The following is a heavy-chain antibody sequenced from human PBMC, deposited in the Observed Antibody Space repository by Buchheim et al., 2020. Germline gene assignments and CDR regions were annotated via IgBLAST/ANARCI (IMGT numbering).Heavy chain of an antibody. Sequence: QVQMQESGPGLVKPSGTLSLTCAVSGGSISSSTWWSWVSQPPGKGLEWIGETYHSGSTNYNPSLQSRVPVSLDTPMTQFSLKLTSVTAADTAVYYCAREGDGTGREGYYWGQGIL. J-gene: IGHJ4*02. D-gene: IGHD2-8*02. CDR1: GGSISSSTW. CDR3: AREGDGTGREGYY. V-gene: IGHV4-4*02. CDR2: TYHSGST.